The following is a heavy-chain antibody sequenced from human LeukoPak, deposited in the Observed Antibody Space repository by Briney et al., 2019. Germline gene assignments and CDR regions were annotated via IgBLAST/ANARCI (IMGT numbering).Heavy chain of an antibody. J-gene: IGHJ4*02. CDR2: MNQDGTEK. V-gene: IGHV3-7*03. D-gene: IGHD6-13*01. CDR1: GFTFSSYW. CDR3: ARGPLIAAAGTW. Sequence: PGGSLRLSCAASGFTFSSYWMSWVRQAPGEGLEWVAKMNQDGTEKAYVDSVRGRFTISRDNAKNSLFLQMNSLRAEDTAVYYCARGPLIAAAGTWRGQGTLVTVSS.